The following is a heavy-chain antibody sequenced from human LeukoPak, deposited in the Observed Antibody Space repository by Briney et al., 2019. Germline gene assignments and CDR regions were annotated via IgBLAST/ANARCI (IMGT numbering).Heavy chain of an antibody. CDR2: IYYSGST. CDR1: GYSISSGYY. Sequence: SETLSLTCTVSGYSISSGYYWGWIRQPPGKGLEWIGSIYYSGSTYYNPSLKSRVTISIDPSKNQFSLKLRSVTAADSAVYYCARARSKLLIVAARGFDYWGQGALVTVSS. D-gene: IGHD3-22*01. V-gene: IGHV4-38-2*02. CDR3: ARARSKLLIVAARGFDY. J-gene: IGHJ4*02.